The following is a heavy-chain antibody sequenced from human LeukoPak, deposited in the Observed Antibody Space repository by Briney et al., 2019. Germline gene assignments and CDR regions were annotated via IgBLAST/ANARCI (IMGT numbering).Heavy chain of an antibody. CDR2: ISCNDCTI. V-gene: IGHV3-11*01. J-gene: IGHJ5*02. Sequence: PGGSLRLSCAASGFTFSDYYMSWLPQAPGKGLEGLSYISCNDCTIYYDDFLKGRFTTTRDNAKNSLYLQMNGMRDEDTAVYYCAREGNSSWYFGWFDPWGQGTLVTVSS. CDR1: GFTFSDYY. CDR3: AREGNSSWYFGWFDP. D-gene: IGHD6-13*01.